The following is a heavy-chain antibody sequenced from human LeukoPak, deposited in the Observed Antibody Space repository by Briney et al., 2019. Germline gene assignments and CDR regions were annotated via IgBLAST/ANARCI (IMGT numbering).Heavy chain of an antibody. CDR2: ISGSGGST. CDR3: AKDRKVAGYYYDSSGYSALTPSKY. CDR1: GFTFSSYA. D-gene: IGHD3-22*01. V-gene: IGHV3-23*01. J-gene: IGHJ4*02. Sequence: GGSLRLSCAASGFTFSSYAMSWVRQAPGKGLEWVSAISGSGGSTYYADSVKGRFTISRDNSKNTLYLQMNSLRAEDTAVYYCAKDRKVAGYYYDSSGYSALTPSKYWGQGTLVTVSS.